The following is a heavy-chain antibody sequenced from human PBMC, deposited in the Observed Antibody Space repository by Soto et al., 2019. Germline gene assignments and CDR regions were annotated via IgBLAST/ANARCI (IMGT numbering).Heavy chain of an antibody. Sequence: QVQLVQSGAEVKKPGSSVKVSCKASGGTFSSYAISWVRQAPGQGLEWMGGIIPIFGTANYAQKFQGRVTITADESKSTAYMELSSLRSEDTAVYYCAARAYEKDSSSWYWFDPWGQGTLVTVSS. CDR2: IIPIFGTA. J-gene: IGHJ5*02. CDR1: GGTFSSYA. V-gene: IGHV1-69*01. CDR3: AARAYEKDSSSWYWFDP. D-gene: IGHD6-13*01.